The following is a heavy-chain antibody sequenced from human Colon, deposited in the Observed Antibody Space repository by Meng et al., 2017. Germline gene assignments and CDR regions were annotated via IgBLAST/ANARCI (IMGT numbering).Heavy chain of an antibody. J-gene: IGHJ5*02. D-gene: IGHD5-12*01. V-gene: IGHV4-59*01. CDR2: MKYTGTT. CDR1: GGSISNFY. Sequence: SETLSLTCTVSGGSISNFYWTWIRQSPGKGLEWIGYMKYTGTTNYNPSLRSRVTISLDTSRTQFSLKLRSVTAADTAVYYWARQGGRSGYDWERDTWGQGKLVTVSS. CDR3: ARQGGRSGYDWERDT.